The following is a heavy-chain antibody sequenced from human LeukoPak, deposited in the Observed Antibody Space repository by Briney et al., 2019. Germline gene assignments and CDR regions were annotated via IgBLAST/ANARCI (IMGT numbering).Heavy chain of an antibody. J-gene: IGHJ4*02. CDR2: INHSGST. V-gene: IGHV4-34*01. CDR3: ARQYGDYVSYFDY. CDR1: GGSFSGYY. D-gene: IGHD4-17*01. Sequence: SGTLSLTCAVYGGSFSGYYWSWIRQPPGKGLEWIGEINHSGSTNYNPSLKSRVTISVDTSKNQFSLKLSSVTAADTAVYYCARQYGDYVSYFDYWGQGTLVTVSS.